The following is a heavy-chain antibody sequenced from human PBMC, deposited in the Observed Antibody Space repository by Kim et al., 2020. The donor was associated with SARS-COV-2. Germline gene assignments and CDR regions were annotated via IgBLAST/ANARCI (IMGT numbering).Heavy chain of an antibody. CDR2: RGGGGST. V-gene: IGHV3-23*01. J-gene: IGHJ6*03. CDR3: ATMDV. Sequence: RGGGGSTYHADSVKGRFTISRDNSKNTLYLQMNSLRAEDTAVYYCATMDVWGKGTTVTVSS.